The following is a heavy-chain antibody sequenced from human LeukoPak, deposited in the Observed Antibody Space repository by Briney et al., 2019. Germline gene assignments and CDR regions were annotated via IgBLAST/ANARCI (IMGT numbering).Heavy chain of an antibody. V-gene: IGHV4-31*03. CDR3: ARYSYDSSGYRPLWYFDL. CDR1: GGSISSGGYY. Sequence: SETLSLTCTVSGGSISSGGYYWSWIRQHPGKGLEWIGYIYYSGSTYYNPSLKSRVTISLDTSKIHFSLKLSSVTAADTAVYYCARYSYDSSGYRPLWYFDLWGRGTLVTVSS. CDR2: IYYSGST. J-gene: IGHJ2*01. D-gene: IGHD3-22*01.